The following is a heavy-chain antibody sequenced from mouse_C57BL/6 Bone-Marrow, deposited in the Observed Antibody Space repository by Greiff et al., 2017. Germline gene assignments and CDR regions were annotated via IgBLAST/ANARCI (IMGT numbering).Heavy chain of an antibody. D-gene: IGHD2-4*01. CDR1: GYTFTDYE. CDR3: TMIYYDPGY. J-gene: IGHJ2*01. Sequence: QVQLQQSGAELVRPGASVTLSCKASGYTFTDYEMHWVKQTPVHGLEWIGAIDPETGGTAYNQKFKGKAILTADKSSSTAYMELRSLTSEDSAVYYCTMIYYDPGYWGQGTTLTVSS. CDR2: IDPETGGT. V-gene: IGHV1-15*01.